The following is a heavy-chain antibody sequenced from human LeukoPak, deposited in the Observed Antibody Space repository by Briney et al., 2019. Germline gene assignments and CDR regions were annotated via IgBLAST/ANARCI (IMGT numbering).Heavy chain of an antibody. V-gene: IGHV4-34*01. J-gene: IGHJ6*02. CDR1: GGSLSGYY. D-gene: IGHD5/OR15-5a*01. Sequence: PSETLSLTCAVYGGSLSGYYWSWVRQPPGKGGEGIGEINHSGSTNYNPALKSRVTIPVHPSKNQFPLQLSSVTAADTAVYYCPRPMSYYYYGMDVWGQGTTVTVSS. CDR3: PRPMSYYYYGMDV. CDR2: INHSGST.